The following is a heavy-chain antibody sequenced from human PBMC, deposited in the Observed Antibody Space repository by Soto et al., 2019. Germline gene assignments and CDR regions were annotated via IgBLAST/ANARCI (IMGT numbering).Heavy chain of an antibody. CDR1: GYTFTTYG. CDR3: TREVQLRGVIANVY. CDR2: ISAYYGTT. Sequence: ASVKVSCKASGYTFTTYGLTWVRQAPGQGPEWMGWISAYYGTTDYSQKFQDRLTLTRDTSTSTVFMELRDLRSDDTAIYYCTREVQLRGVIANVYWGQGTLVTVSS. J-gene: IGHJ4*02. D-gene: IGHD3-16*02. V-gene: IGHV1-18*04.